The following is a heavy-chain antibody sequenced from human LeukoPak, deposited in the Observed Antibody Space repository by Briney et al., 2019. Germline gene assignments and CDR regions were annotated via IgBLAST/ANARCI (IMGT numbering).Heavy chain of an antibody. J-gene: IGHJ6*02. V-gene: IGHV3-23*01. Sequence: GGSLRLSCAASGFTFSSYAMSWVRQAPGKGLEWVSAISGSGGSTYYADSVKGRFTISRDNSKNTLYLRMNSLRAEDTAVYYCARGPYDSSGYIYYYYYGMDVWGQGTTVTVSS. CDR1: GFTFSSYA. CDR3: ARGPYDSSGYIYYYYYGMDV. CDR2: ISGSGGST. D-gene: IGHD3-22*01.